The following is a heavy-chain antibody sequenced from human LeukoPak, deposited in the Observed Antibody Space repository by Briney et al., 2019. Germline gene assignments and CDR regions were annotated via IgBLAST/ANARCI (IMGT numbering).Heavy chain of an antibody. D-gene: IGHD3-22*01. Sequence: SVKVSCKASGGTFSSYAISWVRQAPGQGLEWMGRIIPILGIANYAQRFQGRVTITADKSTSTAYMELSSLRSEDTAVYYCARDDLYYYDSSGLMGEAFDIWGQGTMVTVSS. CDR2: IIPILGIA. CDR3: ARDDLYYYDSSGLMGEAFDI. V-gene: IGHV1-69*04. CDR1: GGTFSSYA. J-gene: IGHJ3*02.